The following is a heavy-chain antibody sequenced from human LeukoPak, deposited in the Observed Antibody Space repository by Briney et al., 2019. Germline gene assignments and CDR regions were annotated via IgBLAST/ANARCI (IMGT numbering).Heavy chain of an antibody. J-gene: IGHJ4*02. CDR1: GGSISSSSYY. V-gene: IGHV4-39*01. CDR2: IYYSGST. Sequence: SETLSLTCTVSGGSISSSSYYWGWIRQPPGKGLERIGSIYYSGSTYYNPSLKSRVTISVDTSKNQFSLKLSSVTAADTAVYYCATWGVATNYFDYWGQGTLVTVSS. CDR3: ATWGVATNYFDY. D-gene: IGHD5-12*01.